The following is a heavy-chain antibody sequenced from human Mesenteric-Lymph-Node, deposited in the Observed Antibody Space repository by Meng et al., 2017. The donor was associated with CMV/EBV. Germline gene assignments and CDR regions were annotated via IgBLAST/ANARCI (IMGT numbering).Heavy chain of an antibody. J-gene: IGHJ3*02. CDR1: GGSITSNSNY. D-gene: IGHD5-18*01. CDR2: IFHSGGA. CDR3: ARSDTAQDAFDI. Sequence: SETLSLTCTVSGGSITSNSNYWGWIRRPPGKGLEWIGSIFHSGGAYYNPSLKSRVTIAVDTSKNHFSLKLNSVTAADTAVYYCARSDTAQDAFDIWGQGTMVTVSS. V-gene: IGHV4-39*07.